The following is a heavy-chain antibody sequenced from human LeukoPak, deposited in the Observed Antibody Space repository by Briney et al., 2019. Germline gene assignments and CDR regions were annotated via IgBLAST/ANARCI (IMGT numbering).Heavy chain of an antibody. CDR2: IYSSGNT. CDR1: GGSITTYF. V-gene: IGHV4-4*07. J-gene: IGHJ4*02. D-gene: IGHD3-10*01. CDR3: ASQYYYGSGSYEY. Sequence: SETLSLTCTVSGGSITTYFWSWIRQPAGKGLEWIGRIYSSGNTDYSPSLKSRVTISVDTSKNQFSLKLSSVTAADTAVYYCASQYYYGSGSYEYWGQGTLVTVSS.